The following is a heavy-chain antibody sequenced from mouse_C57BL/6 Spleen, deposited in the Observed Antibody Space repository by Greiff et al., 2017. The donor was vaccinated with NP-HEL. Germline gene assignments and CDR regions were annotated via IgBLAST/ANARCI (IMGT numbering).Heavy chain of an antibody. D-gene: IGHD1-1*01. J-gene: IGHJ1*03. Sequence: QVQLQQPGAELVKPGASVKLSCKASGYTFTSYWMHWVKQRPGQGLEWIGMIHPNSGSTNYNEKFKSKATLTVDKSSSTAYMQLSSLTSEDSAVYYCARPYGSRGWYFDVWGTGTTVTVSS. CDR1: GYTFTSYW. CDR3: ARPYGSRGWYFDV. V-gene: IGHV1-64*01. CDR2: IHPNSGST.